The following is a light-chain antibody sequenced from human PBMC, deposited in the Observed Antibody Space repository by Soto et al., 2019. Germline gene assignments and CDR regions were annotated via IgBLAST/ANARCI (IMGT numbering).Light chain of an antibody. J-gene: IGLJ2*01. CDR2: ANR. Sequence: QSVLTQPPSVSAAPGQRVTISCTGSSSNIGAGYDVHWYQHLPGTAPKLLIYANRGRRSGVPDRFSGSKSGTSASLGSTGVQDEDEADYYCQSYDSSLRGSLFGGGTKVTVL. V-gene: IGLV1-40*01. CDR3: QSYDSSLRGSL. CDR1: SSNIGAGYD.